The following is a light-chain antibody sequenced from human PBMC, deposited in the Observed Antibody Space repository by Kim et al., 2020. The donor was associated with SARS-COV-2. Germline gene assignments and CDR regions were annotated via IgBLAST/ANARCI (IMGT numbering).Light chain of an antibody. J-gene: IGKJ1*01. CDR3: QQYNNWPPWT. V-gene: IGKV3-15*01. CDR2: GVS. Sequence: DIVMTQSPATLSVSPGERATLSCRASQSVSSNLAWYQQKPGQAPRLLIYGVSTRATGIPARFSGSGSGTEFTLTISSLQSEDFAVYFCQQYNNWPPWTFGQGTKVDIK. CDR1: QSVSSN.